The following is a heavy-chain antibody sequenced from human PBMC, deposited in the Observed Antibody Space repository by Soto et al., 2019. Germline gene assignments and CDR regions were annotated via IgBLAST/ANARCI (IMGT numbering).Heavy chain of an antibody. V-gene: IGHV1-18*01. CDR3: ASGREYQHGTRNDY. D-gene: IGHD6-13*01. CDR2: ISAYNGNT. Sequence: KWSLASVKVSCKASGYTFTSYGISWMRQAPGQGLEWMGWISAYNGNTNYAQKLRGRVTMTPHTSTSRAYLELRSLRSDDTAVYYCASGREYQHGTRNDYWGQGTLVTVSS. CDR1: GYTFTSYG. J-gene: IGHJ4*02.